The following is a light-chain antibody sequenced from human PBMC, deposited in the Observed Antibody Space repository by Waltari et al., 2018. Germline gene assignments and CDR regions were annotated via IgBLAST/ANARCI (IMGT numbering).Light chain of an antibody. CDR2: KVS. J-gene: IGKJ4*01. CDR3: MQGTHWPLT. Sequence: DGKASLNLLQQRPGQAPRRRNYKVSNRDSGVPDRFRGSGAGTEFTLTSSRVEAEDVGMYYCMQGTHWPLTFCGVTKVEIK. CDR1: DGKAS. V-gene: IGKV2-30*01.